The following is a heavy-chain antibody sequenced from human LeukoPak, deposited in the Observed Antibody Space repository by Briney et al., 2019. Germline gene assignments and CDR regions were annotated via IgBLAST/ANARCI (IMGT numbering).Heavy chain of an antibody. CDR1: GFTFSSYW. CDR2: IKQDGSEK. CDR3: ARGEYYYDGGY. V-gene: IGHV3-7*04. D-gene: IGHD3-22*01. J-gene: IGHJ4*02. Sequence: GGSLRLSCAASGFTFSSYWMSWVRQAPGKGLEWVANIKQDGSEKYYVDSVRGRFTISRDNAKNSLSLQMNSLRAEETAVYYCARGEYYYDGGYWGQGTLVTVSS.